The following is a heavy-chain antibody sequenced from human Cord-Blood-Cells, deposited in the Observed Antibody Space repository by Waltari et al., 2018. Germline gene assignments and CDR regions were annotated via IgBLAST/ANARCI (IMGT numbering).Heavy chain of an antibody. CDR2: INPNSGGT. CDR1: GYPLTGTD. V-gene: IGHV1-2*02. CDR3: ARAPVDYFDY. Sequence: QVPLVQSGAEVQKPGASVKVPSKASGYPLTGTDLHWVRQAPGQGLEWMGWINPNSGGTNYAQKFQGRVTMTRDTSISTAYMELSRLRSDDTAVYYCARAPVDYFDYWGQGTLVTVSS. D-gene: IGHD6-19*01. J-gene: IGHJ4*02.